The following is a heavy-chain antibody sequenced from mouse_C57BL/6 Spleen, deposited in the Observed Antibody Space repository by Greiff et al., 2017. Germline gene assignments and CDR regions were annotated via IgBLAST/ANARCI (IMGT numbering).Heavy chain of an antibody. CDR2: IDPSDSET. D-gene: IGHD1-1*01. CDR3: ERETTVVATNPFIDY. CDR1: GYTFTSYW. V-gene: IGHV1-52*01. Sequence: QVQLQQPGAELVRPGSSVKLSCKASGYTFTSYWMHWVKQRPIQGLEWIGNIDPSDSETHYNQKFKDKATLTVDKSSSTAYMQLSSLTSEDSAVYYCERETTVVATNPFIDYWGQGTTLTVSS. J-gene: IGHJ2*01.